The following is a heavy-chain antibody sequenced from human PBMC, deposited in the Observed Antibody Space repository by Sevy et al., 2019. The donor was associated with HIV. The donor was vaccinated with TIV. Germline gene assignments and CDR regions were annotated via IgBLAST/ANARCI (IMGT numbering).Heavy chain of an antibody. CDR2: IKSETDGGAA. J-gene: IGHJ4*02. V-gene: IGHV3-15*01. CDR1: GITFSSAW. CDR3: ITDLGFYSSK. D-gene: IGHD4-4*01. Sequence: GGSLRLSCAASGITFSSAWMSWVRLVPGKGLEWLGRIKSETDGGAADYAAAVKGRFTISRDDSKETLYLQLNSLKTEDTAVYYWITDLGFYSSKWGQGTLVTVSS.